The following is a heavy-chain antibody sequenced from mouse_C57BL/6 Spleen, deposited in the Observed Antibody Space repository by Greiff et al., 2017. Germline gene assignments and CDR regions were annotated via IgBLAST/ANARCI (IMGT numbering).Heavy chain of an antibody. CDR3: ARSNSGYYAMDY. J-gene: IGHJ4*01. V-gene: IGHV1-52*01. CDR1: GYTFTSYW. Sequence: QVQLQQPGAELVRPGSSVKLSCKASGYTFTSYWMHWVKQRPIQGLEWIGNIDPSDSETHYNQKFKDKATLTVDKSSSKAYMQLSSLTSEDSAVYYCARSNSGYYAMDYWGQGTSVTVSS. CDR2: IDPSDSET. D-gene: IGHD4-1*02.